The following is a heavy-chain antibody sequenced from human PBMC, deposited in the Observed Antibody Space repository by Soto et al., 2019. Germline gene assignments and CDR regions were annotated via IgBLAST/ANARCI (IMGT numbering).Heavy chain of an antibody. J-gene: IGHJ4*02. Sequence: GGSLRLSCAASGFTFSSYAMSWVRQAPGKGLEWVSAIGGSGGSTYYADSVKGRFTISRDNSKNTLYLQMNSLRAEDTAVYYCAQPTKPGYSSGWYDYWGQGTLVTVSS. D-gene: IGHD6-19*01. CDR1: GFTFSSYA. CDR3: AQPTKPGYSSGWYDY. V-gene: IGHV3-23*01. CDR2: IGGSGGST.